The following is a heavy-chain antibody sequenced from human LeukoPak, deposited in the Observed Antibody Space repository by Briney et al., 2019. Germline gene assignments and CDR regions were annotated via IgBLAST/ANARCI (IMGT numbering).Heavy chain of an antibody. CDR3: ARAYYYDRSGY. J-gene: IGHJ4*02. D-gene: IGHD3-22*01. Sequence: PGGSLRLSCAASGFTFSNYLMGWVRQAPGKGLEWVANIEQDGSEKYYVDSVKGRFTISRDNAKSALSLQMNSLRVEDTAVYYCARAYYYDRSGYWGQGTLVTVSS. CDR2: IEQDGSEK. V-gene: IGHV3-7*04. CDR1: GFTFSNYL.